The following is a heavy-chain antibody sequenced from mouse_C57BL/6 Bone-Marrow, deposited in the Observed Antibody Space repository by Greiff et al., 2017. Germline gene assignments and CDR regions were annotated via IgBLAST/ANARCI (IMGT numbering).Heavy chain of an antibody. V-gene: IGHV1-72*01. D-gene: IGHD3-1*01. CDR3: AREGYAGFGY. J-gene: IGHJ3*01. CDR1: GYTFTSYW. Sequence: VQLQQPGAELVKPGASVKLSCKASGYTFTSYWMHWVKQRPGRGLEWIGRIVPNSGGTKYNEKFKSKATLTGDKPYSTAYMQLSSLTSEDSAVYYCAREGYAGFGYWGQGTLVTVSA. CDR2: IVPNSGGT.